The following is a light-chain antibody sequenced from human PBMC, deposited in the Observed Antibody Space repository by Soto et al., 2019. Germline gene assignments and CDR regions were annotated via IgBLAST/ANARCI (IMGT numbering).Light chain of an antibody. V-gene: IGKV3-20*01. CDR2: GAS. J-gene: IGKJ2*01. Sequence: EIVLTQSPGTLSLSPGERATRSCRASQSVSSSYLAWYQQKPGQAPRLLIYGASSRATGIPDRFSGSGSGTDFTLTISRLEPEDFAVYYCQQYGSSAMYTFGQGTKLEIK. CDR1: QSVSSSY. CDR3: QQYGSSAMYT.